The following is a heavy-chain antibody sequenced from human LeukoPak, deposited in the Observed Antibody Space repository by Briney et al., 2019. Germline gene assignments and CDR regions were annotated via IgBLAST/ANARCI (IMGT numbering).Heavy chain of an antibody. Sequence: GGSLRLSCAASGFTFSYYGMNWVRQAPGKGLEWVSSITSSSSYIYYVDSVKGRFTISRDNAKNSLYLQMNSLRAEDTAMYYCARDREWAGYNRRGVDYWGQGALVTVSS. CDR3: ARDREWAGYNRRGVDY. V-gene: IGHV3-21*01. D-gene: IGHD5-24*01. CDR2: ITSSSSYI. CDR1: GFTFSYYG. J-gene: IGHJ4*02.